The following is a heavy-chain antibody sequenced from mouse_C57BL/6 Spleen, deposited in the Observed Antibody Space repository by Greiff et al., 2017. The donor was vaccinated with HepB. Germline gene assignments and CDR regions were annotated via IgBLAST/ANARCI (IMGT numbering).Heavy chain of an antibody. CDR3: AGDGYDTAWFAY. D-gene: IGHD2-3*01. CDR1: GFNIKDYY. CDR2: IDPEDGET. V-gene: IGHV14-2*01. J-gene: IGHJ3*01. Sequence: EVQLQQSGAELVKPGASVKLSCTASGFNIKDYYMHWVKQRTEQGLEWIGRIDPEDGETKDAPKFQGKATITADTSSNTAYLQLSSLTSEDTAVYYCAGDGYDTAWFAYWGQGTLVTVSA.